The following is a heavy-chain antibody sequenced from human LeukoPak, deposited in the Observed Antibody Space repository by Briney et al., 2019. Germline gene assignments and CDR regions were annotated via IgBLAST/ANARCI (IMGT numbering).Heavy chain of an antibody. CDR1: GFTFSSYW. Sequence: PGGSLRLSCAASGFTFSSYWMSWVRQAPGKGLEWVANIKQDGSEKYYVDSVKGRFTISRDNAKNSLYLQMNSLRAEDTAVYYCARGHKESGVWGLIFDYWGQGTLVTVSS. CDR3: ARGHKESGVWGLIFDY. CDR2: IKQDGSEK. V-gene: IGHV3-7*01. J-gene: IGHJ4*02. D-gene: IGHD3-10*01.